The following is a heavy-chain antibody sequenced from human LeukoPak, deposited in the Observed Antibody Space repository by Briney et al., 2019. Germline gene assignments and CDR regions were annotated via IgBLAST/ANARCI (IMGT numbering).Heavy chain of an antibody. CDR2: IYSSGST. J-gene: IGHJ5*02. D-gene: IGHD5-24*01. V-gene: IGHV4-59*08. CDR3: ARRRREISTITEDNWFDP. Sequence: KPSETLSLTCTVSGGSISSYSWNWIRQPPGKGLEWIGRIYSSGSTIYNPSLKSRVTISVETSKNQFSLELSSVTAADTAVYYCARRRREISTITEDNWFDPWGHGTLVTVSS. CDR1: GGSISSYS.